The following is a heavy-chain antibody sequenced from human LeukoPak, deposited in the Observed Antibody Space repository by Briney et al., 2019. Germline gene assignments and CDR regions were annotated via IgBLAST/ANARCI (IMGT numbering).Heavy chain of an antibody. D-gene: IGHD3-10*01. J-gene: IGHJ5*01. CDR1: GFTVSSNY. CDR2: IYRDGTT. Sequence: GGSLRLSCAASGFTVSSNYMSWVRQAPGKGLEWVSVIYRDGTTYYADSVKGRFTISRDNSKNTLYLQMSSLRAEDTAVYYCARAAGSGDYVWRFDSWGQGTLVTVSS. V-gene: IGHV3-53*01. CDR3: ARAAGSGDYVWRFDS.